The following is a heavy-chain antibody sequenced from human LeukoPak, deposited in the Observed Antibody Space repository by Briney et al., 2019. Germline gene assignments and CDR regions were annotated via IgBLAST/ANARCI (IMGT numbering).Heavy chain of an antibody. CDR2: IKQDGSEK. J-gene: IGHJ4*02. CDR3: ARDGSRDGYAGFDY. D-gene: IGHD5-24*01. V-gene: IGHV3-7*01. Sequence: GGSLRLSCAASGFTFSSYWMNWVRQAPGKGLEWGPNIKQDGSEKYYVDSVKGRFTISRDNAKSSLYLQMNSLRAEDTAVYYCARDGSRDGYAGFDYWGQGTLVTVSS. CDR1: GFTFSSYW.